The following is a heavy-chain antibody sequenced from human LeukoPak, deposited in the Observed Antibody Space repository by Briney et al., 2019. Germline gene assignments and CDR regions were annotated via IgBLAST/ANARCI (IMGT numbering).Heavy chain of an antibody. CDR3: ARDESQVDCSSTSCYGSY. V-gene: IGHV3-48*01. CDR1: GFTFSSYS. CDR2: ISSSSSTI. J-gene: IGHJ4*02. D-gene: IGHD2-2*01. Sequence: GGSLRLSCAASGFTFSSYSMNWVRQAPGKGLEWVSYISSSSSTIYYADSVKGRFTISRDNAKNSLYLQMNCLRAEDTAVYYCARDESQVDCSSTSCYGSYWGQGTLVTVSS.